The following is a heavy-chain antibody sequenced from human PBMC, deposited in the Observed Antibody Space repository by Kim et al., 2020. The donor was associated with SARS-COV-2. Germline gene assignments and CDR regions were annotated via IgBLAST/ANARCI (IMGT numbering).Heavy chain of an antibody. CDR2: SGST. D-gene: IGHD2-15*01. V-gene: IGHV4-34*01. CDR3: ASRVDVGY. Sequence: SGSTNYNPSLKSRVTISVDTSKNQFSLKLSSVTAADTAVYYCASRVDVGYWGQGTLVTVSS. J-gene: IGHJ4*02.